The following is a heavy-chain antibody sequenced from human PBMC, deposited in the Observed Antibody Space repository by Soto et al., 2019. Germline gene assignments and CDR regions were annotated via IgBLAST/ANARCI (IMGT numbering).Heavy chain of an antibody. Sequence: QVQLVQSGAEVKKVGASLKVSCKASGYSFTSYGISWVRQAPGQGLEWVGWIFPYNGNTNYAKKLQDRVTMTTDTSTNTAYMELRSLRSDDTAVYYCARDQNRFYGMDVWGQGTTVTVSS. CDR3: ARDQNRFYGMDV. CDR2: IFPYNGNT. CDR1: GYSFTSYG. V-gene: IGHV1-18*01. J-gene: IGHJ6*02.